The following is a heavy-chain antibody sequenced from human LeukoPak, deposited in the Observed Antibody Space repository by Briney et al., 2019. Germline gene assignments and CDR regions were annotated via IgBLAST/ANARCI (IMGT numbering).Heavy chain of an antibody. J-gene: IGHJ4*02. CDR3: ARAPRKLGGGDLDY. Sequence: GSSVKVSCKXSGGTFSSYAISWVRQAPGQGLEWMGGIIPIFGTANYAQKFQGRVTITTDESTSTAYMELSSLRSEDTAVYYCARAPRKLGGGDLDYWGQGTLVTVSS. CDR2: IIPIFGTA. CDR1: GGTFSSYA. D-gene: IGHD2-21*01. V-gene: IGHV1-69*05.